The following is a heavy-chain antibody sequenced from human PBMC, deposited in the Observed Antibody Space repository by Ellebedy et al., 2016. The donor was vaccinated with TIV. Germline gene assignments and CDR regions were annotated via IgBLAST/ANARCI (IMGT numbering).Heavy chain of an antibody. V-gene: IGHV4-59*01. J-gene: IGHJ4*02. CDR3: ARWGYGGKADY. CDR1: GGSISSYY. CDR2: IYYSGST. D-gene: IGHD4-23*01. Sequence: SETLSLTCTVSGGSISSYYWSWIRQPPGKGLEWIGYIYYSGSTNYNPSLKSRVTISVDTSKNQFSLKLSSVTAADTAVYYCARWGYGGKADYWGQGTLVTVSS.